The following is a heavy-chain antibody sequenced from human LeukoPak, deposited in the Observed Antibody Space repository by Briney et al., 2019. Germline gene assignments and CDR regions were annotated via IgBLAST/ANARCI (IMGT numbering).Heavy chain of an antibody. CDR2: IIPIFGTA. CDR3: ARESIAARAFDY. CDR1: GGTFSSYA. D-gene: IGHD6-6*01. V-gene: IGHV1-69*05. Sequence: SVKVSCKASGGTFSSYAISWVRQAPGQGLEWMGGIIPIFGTANYAQKFQGRVTITTGESTSTAYMELSSLRSEDTAVYYCARESIAARAFDYWGQGTLVTVSS. J-gene: IGHJ4*02.